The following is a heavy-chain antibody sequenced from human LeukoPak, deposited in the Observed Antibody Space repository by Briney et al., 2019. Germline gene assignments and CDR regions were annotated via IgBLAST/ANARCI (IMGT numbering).Heavy chain of an antibody. V-gene: IGHV3-66*02. D-gene: IGHD6-19*01. CDR1: GFTVSSNY. CDR3: ARGGIAVAFDY. CDR2: LYSGGTT. Sequence: GGSLRLSCVVSGFTVSSNYMSWVRQAPGKGLEWVSLLYSGGTTDYADSVRGRFTISRDNSKNTLYLQLNSPRAEDTAVYYCARGGIAVAFDYWGQGSLVTVSS. J-gene: IGHJ4*02.